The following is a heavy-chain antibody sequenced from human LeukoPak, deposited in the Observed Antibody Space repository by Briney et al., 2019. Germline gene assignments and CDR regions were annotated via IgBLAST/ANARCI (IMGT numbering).Heavy chain of an antibody. CDR1: GYTFTGYG. CDR3: ARVPGYSYGSFRFDY. Sequence: ASVKVSCKASGYTFTGYGISWVRQAPGQGLEWMGWISAYNGNTNYAQKFQGRVTMTTDTSTSTAYMELRSLRSDDTAVYYCARVPGYSYGSFRFDYWGQGTLVTVSS. V-gene: IGHV1-18*01. D-gene: IGHD5-18*01. J-gene: IGHJ4*02. CDR2: ISAYNGNT.